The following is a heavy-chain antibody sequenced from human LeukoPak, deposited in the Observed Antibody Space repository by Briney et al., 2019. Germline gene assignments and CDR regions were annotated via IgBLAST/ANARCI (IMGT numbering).Heavy chain of an antibody. CDR2: ISSSGTYI. J-gene: IGHJ4*02. CDR3: ARDRDSSSWSSRRVGDYFDY. CDR1: GFTFSTYA. D-gene: IGHD6-13*01. Sequence: GGSLRLSCAASGFTFSTYAMTWVRQAPGKGLEWVSTISSSGTYIYYADSVKGRFTVSRDNAKNSLFLQMNSLRAEDTAVYYCARDRDSSSWSSRRVGDYFDYWGQGTLVTVSS. V-gene: IGHV3-21*01.